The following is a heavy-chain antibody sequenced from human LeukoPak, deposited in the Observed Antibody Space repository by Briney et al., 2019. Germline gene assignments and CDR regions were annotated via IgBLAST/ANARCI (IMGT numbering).Heavy chain of an antibody. CDR3: ARRAHSGAMITLDY. CDR2: IYPGDSNS. Sequence: GESLKISCRGSGYGFTSYWIVWVRQMPGKGLEGMGGIYPGDSNSRYSPSFQSQVTISADNSISTAYLQWSSLKASDTAMYYCARRAHSGAMITLDYWGQGTLVTVSS. CDR1: GYGFTSYW. D-gene: IGHD5-12*01. V-gene: IGHV5-51*01. J-gene: IGHJ4*02.